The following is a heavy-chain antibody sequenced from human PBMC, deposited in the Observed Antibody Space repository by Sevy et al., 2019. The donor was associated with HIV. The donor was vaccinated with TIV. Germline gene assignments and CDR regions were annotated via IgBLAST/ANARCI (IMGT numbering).Heavy chain of an antibody. Sequence: GGSLRLSCVASGFTLSPYWMTWVRQAPGKGLEWVANIRPDGSDKYYVDSVKGRFTISRDNAKNSLYLQMNSLRADDTAMYYCARGVGLDCWGQGALVTVSS. J-gene: IGHJ4*02. CDR3: ARGVGLDC. CDR1: GFTLSPYW. CDR2: IRPDGSDK. V-gene: IGHV3-7*01. D-gene: IGHD1-26*01.